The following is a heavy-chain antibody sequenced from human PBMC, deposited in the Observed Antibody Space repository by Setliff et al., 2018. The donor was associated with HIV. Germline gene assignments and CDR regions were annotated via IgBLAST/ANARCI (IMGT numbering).Heavy chain of an antibody. D-gene: IGHD3-10*01. CDR3: VRHVSSSAVFDP. Sequence: GESLKISCKGSEYRFTNYWTGWVRQMPGKGLEWLGNIYPADSDTRYSPSFQGQITISADRSMRTVYLQWSSLKASDTAMYYCVRHVSSSAVFDPWGQGTLVTVS. CDR1: EYRFTNYW. CDR2: IYPADSDT. J-gene: IGHJ5*02. V-gene: IGHV5-51*01.